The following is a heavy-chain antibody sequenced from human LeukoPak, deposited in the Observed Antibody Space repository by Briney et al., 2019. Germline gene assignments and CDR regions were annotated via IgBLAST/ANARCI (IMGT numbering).Heavy chain of an antibody. CDR1: GGSISSSSYY. V-gene: IGHV4-39*07. J-gene: IGHJ4*02. CDR3: ARVGLAYCGGDCPRDY. Sequence: PSETLSLTCTVSGGSISSSSYYWGWIRQPPRKGLEWIGSIYYSGSTYYNPSLKSRVTISVDTSKNQFSLKLSSVTAADTAVYYCARVGLAYCGGDCPRDYWGQGTLVTVSS. CDR2: IYYSGST. D-gene: IGHD2-21*02.